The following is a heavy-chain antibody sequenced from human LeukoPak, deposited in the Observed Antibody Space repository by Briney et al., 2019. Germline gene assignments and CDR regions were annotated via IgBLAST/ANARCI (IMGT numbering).Heavy chain of an antibody. CDR3: ARALGWFDP. Sequence: SETLSLTCAVSGGSISSGGYSWSWIRQPPGKGLEWIGYIYHSGSTHYNPSLKSRVTISVDRSKNQFSLKLSSVTAADTAVYYCARALGWFDPWGQGTLVTVSS. CDR1: GGSISSGGYS. CDR2: IYHSGST. J-gene: IGHJ5*02. D-gene: IGHD3-16*01. V-gene: IGHV4-30-2*01.